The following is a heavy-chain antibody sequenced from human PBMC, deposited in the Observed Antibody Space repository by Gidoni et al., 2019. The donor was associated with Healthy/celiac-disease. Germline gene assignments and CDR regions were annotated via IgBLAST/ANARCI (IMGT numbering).Heavy chain of an antibody. J-gene: IGHJ4*02. CDR2: INHSGST. V-gene: IGHV4-34*01. CDR3: ARDRSRTFDY. Sequence: LEWIGEINHSGSTNYNPSLKSRVTISVDTSKNQFSLKLSSVTAADTAVYYCARDRSRTFDYWGQGTLVTVSS.